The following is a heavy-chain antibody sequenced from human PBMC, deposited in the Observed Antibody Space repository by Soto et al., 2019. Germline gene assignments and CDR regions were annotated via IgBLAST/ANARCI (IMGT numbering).Heavy chain of an antibody. CDR2: INPNGGGT. Sequence: ASVKVSCKASGYTFTGYYMHWVRQAPGQGLEWMGWINPNGGGTNYAQQFQGRVTMTRDTSISTASMELSRLRSDDTAVYYCARENTVTVDNWFDAWGQGTLVAVYS. CDR1: GYTFTGYY. V-gene: IGHV1-2*02. CDR3: ARENTVTVDNWFDA. D-gene: IGHD4-4*01. J-gene: IGHJ5*02.